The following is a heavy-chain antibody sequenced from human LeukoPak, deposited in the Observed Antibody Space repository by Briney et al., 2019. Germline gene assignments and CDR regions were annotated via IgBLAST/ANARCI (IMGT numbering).Heavy chain of an antibody. CDR2: INHSGST. D-gene: IGHD5-18*01. CDR3: ARCGGAYTWIQPRYFDY. Sequence: QPSETLSLTCTVSGGSISSSSYYWGWIRQPPGKGLEWTGEINHSGSTNYNPSLKSRVTISVDTSKNQFSLKLSSVTAADTAVYYCARCGGAYTWIQPRYFDYWGQGTLVTVSS. J-gene: IGHJ4*02. V-gene: IGHV4-39*07. CDR1: GGSISSSSYY.